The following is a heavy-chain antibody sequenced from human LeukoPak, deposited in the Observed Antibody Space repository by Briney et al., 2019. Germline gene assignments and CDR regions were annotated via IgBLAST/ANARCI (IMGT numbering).Heavy chain of an antibody. CDR3: ARDGVPAAMAGYYYYMDV. CDR2: INPSGGST. J-gene: IGHJ6*03. Sequence: ASVKVSCKASGYTFTSCYMHWVRQAPGQGLEWMGIINPSGGSTSYAQKFQGRVTMTRDMSTSTVYMELSSLRSEDTAVYYCARDGVPAAMAGYYYYMDVWGKGTTVTVSS. D-gene: IGHD2-2*01. CDR1: GYTFTSCY. V-gene: IGHV1-46*01.